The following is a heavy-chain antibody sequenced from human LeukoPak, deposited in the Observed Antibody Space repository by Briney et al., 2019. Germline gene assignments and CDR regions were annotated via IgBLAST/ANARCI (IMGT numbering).Heavy chain of an antibody. CDR1: GYTFTSYD. V-gene: IGHV1-8*01. CDR3: ARGLGYCSGGSCYWGLSVYYYYMDV. Sequence: ASVKVSCKASGYTFTSYDINWVRQATGQGLEWMGWMNPNSGNTGYAQKFQGRVTMTRNTSISTAYMELSSLRSEDAAVYYCARGLGYCSGGSCYWGLSVYYYYMDVWGKGTTVTISS. D-gene: IGHD2-15*01. CDR2: MNPNSGNT. J-gene: IGHJ6*03.